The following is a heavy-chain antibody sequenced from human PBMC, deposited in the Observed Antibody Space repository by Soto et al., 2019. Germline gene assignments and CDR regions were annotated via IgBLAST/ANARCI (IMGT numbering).Heavy chain of an antibody. CDR2: IYYSGRT. CDR3: ARFAKEENPKVGSWYYFDY. Sequence: SETLSLTCTVSGGSISSGGYFWSWVRQHPGKGLEWIGNIYYSGRTYYNPSLKSRVTISVDTSKNQFSLKLSSVTAADTAVYYCARFAKEENPKVGSWYYFDYWAREPGSPS. CDR1: GGSISSGGYF. V-gene: IGHV4-31*03. J-gene: IGHJ4*02. D-gene: IGHD6-13*01.